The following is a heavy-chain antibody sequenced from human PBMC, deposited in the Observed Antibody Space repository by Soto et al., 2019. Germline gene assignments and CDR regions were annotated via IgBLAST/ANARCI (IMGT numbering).Heavy chain of an antibody. CDR2: ISYSGST. CDR1: GGSISSSDYY. Sequence: SETLSLTCTVSGGSISSSDYYWSWIRQPPGKGPECIGYISYSGSTNYNPSLKSRVTISVDTSKNQFSLKLSSVTAADTAVYYCARDPSSGGYCPGPCFDYWGQGTRVTGS. J-gene: IGHJ4*02. V-gene: IGHV4-30-4*01. D-gene: IGHD2-21*01. CDR3: ARDPSSGGYCPGPCFDY.